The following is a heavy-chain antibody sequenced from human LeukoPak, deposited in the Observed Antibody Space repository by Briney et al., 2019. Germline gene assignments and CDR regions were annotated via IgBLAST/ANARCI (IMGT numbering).Heavy chain of an antibody. CDR1: GFTFSTYS. J-gene: IGHJ4*02. D-gene: IGHD3-22*01. CDR2: ISSSSSFI. V-gene: IGHV3-21*01. Sequence: GGSLRLSCAASGFTFSTYSMNWVRQAPGKGLEWVSSISSSSSFIYYADSVKGRFTISRDNAENSLCLQMNSLRAEDTAVYYCASDVRITVNWGQGTLVTVSS. CDR3: ASDVRITVN.